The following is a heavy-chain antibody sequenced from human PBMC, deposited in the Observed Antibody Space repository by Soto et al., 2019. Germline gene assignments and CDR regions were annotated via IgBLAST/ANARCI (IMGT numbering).Heavy chain of an antibody. CDR2: SNPSGGST. V-gene: IGHV1-46*01. Sequence: SSVKVSCQASGYTFTSYYMHSVRQAPGQGLEWMGISNPSGGSTSYAQKFQGRVTMTRDTSTSTVYMEVRSMRLEDTAVYYCARRSRRLASHHPFDYWGQGTLVTVSS. CDR1: GYTFTSYY. J-gene: IGHJ4*02. CDR3: ARRSRRLASHHPFDY. D-gene: IGHD3-3*02.